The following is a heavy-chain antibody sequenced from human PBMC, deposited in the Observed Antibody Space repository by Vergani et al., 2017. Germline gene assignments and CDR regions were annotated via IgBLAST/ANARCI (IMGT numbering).Heavy chain of an antibody. CDR2: IYYSGST. CDR3: ARDSAVSGTFDS. V-gene: IGHV4-61*02. CDR1: GGSISGVSYY. D-gene: IGHD1-26*01. Sequence: QVQLQESGPGLVKPSHSLYLTCTVSGGSISGVSYYLSWVGPPARKGLEWIGRIYYSGSTDYNHSLESLVTISVDTSKNTFSLKLNSVTAADAAIYSCARDSAVSGTFDSLGQGTLVSVSS. J-gene: IGHJ4*02.